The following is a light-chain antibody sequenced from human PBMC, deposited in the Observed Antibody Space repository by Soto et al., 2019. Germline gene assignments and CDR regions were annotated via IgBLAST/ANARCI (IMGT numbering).Light chain of an antibody. J-gene: IGLJ3*02. V-gene: IGLV2-14*01. Sequence: QSALTQPASVSGSPGQSITISCTGTSSDVGAYNYVSWYQQHPGKAPKLMIYEVYNRPAGVSGRFSGAKSGNTASLTISGLQDEDEADYYCASFTTRTTLVFGGGTKVTVL. CDR1: SSDVGAYNY. CDR2: EVY. CDR3: ASFTTRTTLV.